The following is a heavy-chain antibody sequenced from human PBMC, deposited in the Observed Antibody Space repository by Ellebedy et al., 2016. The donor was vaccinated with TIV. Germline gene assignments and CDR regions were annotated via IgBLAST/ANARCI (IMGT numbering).Heavy chain of an antibody. CDR1: GGTFSSYA. CDR3: AAGYSSGWYSGMDV. D-gene: IGHD6-19*01. J-gene: IGHJ6*02. V-gene: IGHV1-69*13. CDR2: IIPIFGTA. Sequence: SVKVSXKASGGTFSSYAISWVRQAPGQGLEWMGGIIPIFGTANYAQKFQGRVTITADESTSTAYMELSSLRSEDTAVYYCAAGYSSGWYSGMDVWGQGTTVTVSS.